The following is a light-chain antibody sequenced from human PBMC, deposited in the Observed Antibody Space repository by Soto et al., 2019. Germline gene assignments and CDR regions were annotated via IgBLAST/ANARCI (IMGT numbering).Light chain of an antibody. J-gene: IGKJ4*02. V-gene: IGKV1-16*02. Sequence: DIQITHSPSSLSASVGDRVTSTCRASQGITNYVEWFQQKPGKDLKSLLYAEFSLQSGVPSKLRGSGSGTDFTFTISSLQPEDFATYYCQQYNSYPPTFGGGTKVDIK. CDR3: QQYNSYPPT. CDR2: AEF. CDR1: QGITNY.